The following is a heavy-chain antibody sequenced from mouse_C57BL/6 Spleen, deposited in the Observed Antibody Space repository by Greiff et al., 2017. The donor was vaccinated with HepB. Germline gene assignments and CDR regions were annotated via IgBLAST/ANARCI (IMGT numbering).Heavy chain of an antibody. D-gene: IGHD2-3*01. J-gene: IGHJ4*01. V-gene: IGHV5-9-1*02. CDR1: GFTFSSYA. CDR2: ISSGGDYI. CDR3: TRGYGGYYAYAMDY. Sequence: EVKVVESGAGLVKPGGSLKLSCAASGFTFSSYAMSWVRQTPEKRLEWVAYISSGGDYIYYADTVKGRFTISRDNARNTQYLQMSNLKSEDTAMYYCTRGYGGYYAYAMDYWGQGTSVTVSA.